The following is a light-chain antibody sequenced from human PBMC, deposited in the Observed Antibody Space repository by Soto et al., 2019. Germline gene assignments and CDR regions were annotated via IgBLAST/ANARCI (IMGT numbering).Light chain of an antibody. V-gene: IGLV6-57*03. J-gene: IGLJ2*01. CDR3: QCYDSSTVV. CDR1: SGSIACHY. CDR2: EDN. Sequence: NFMLTQPHSVSESPGKTVTISCTRSSGSIACHYVQWYQQRPGSAPTTVIYEDNQRPSGVPDRCSGSIDRSSNSASLTISRMKTEDEADYYCQCYDSSTVVFGGGTQLTVL.